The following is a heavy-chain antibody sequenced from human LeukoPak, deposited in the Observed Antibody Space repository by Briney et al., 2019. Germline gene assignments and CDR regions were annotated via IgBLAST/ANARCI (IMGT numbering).Heavy chain of an antibody. V-gene: IGHV1-69*05. CDR3: ARAVRGVIGYYYYYMDV. CDR2: IIPIFGTA. D-gene: IGHD3-10*01. J-gene: IGHJ6*03. CDR1: GGTFSSYA. Sequence: SVKVSCKASGGTFSSYAISWVRQAPGQGLEWMGGIIPIFGTANYARKLQGRVTMTTDTSTSTAYMELRSLRSDDTAVYYCARAVRGVIGYYYYYMDVWGKGTTVTVSS.